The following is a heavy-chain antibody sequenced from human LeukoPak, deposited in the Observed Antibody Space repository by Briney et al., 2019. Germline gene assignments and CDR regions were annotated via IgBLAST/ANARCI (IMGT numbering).Heavy chain of an antibody. CDR3: ARLPWSGSVHDAFDF. V-gene: IGHV5-51*01. CDR1: GYSFTSYL. Sequence: GESLKISCKASGYSFTSYLFAWVRQMPGKGLEWMGILYPGDSDTRYSPSFQGQVTISGARSINTAYLQWSSLRASDTAIYYCARLPWSGSVHDAFDFWGQGTMVTVSS. CDR2: LYPGDSDT. D-gene: IGHD3-3*01. J-gene: IGHJ3*01.